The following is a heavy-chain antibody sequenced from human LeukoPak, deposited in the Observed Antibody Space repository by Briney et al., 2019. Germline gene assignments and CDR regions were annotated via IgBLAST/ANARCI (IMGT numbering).Heavy chain of an antibody. CDR3: ARAIFGVVMSAFDI. CDR1: GGTFSSYA. Sequence: ASVKVSCKASGGTFSSYAISWVRQAPGQGLEWMGGIIPIFGTANYAQKLQGRVTITTDESTSTAYMELSSLRSEDTAVYYCARAIFGVVMSAFDIWGQGTMVTVSS. D-gene: IGHD3-3*01. CDR2: IIPIFGTA. J-gene: IGHJ3*02. V-gene: IGHV1-69*05.